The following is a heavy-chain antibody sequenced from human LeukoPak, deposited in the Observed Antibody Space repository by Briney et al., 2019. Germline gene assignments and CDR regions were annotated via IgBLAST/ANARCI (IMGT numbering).Heavy chain of an antibody. V-gene: IGHV3-30*04. D-gene: IGHD5-12*01. CDR2: ISYDGSNK. J-gene: IGHJ6*03. CDR1: GFTFSNYA. Sequence: GGSLRLSCAASGFTFSNYAMHWARQAPGKGLEWVAVISYDGSNKFYADSVKGRFTISRDNSKNTLHLQMNSLRDEDTAVYYCARSLATSYYYMDVWGKGTTVTVSS. CDR3: ARSLATSYYYMDV.